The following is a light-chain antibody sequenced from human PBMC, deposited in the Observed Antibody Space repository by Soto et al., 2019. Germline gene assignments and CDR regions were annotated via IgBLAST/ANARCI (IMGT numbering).Light chain of an antibody. J-gene: IGLJ1*01. CDR2: DVS. CDR1: SSDVGAYNY. Sequence: QSVLTQPASVSGSPGQSIALSCTGTSSDVGAYNYVSWYQQYPGKAPKLMIYDVSNRPSGVSDRFSGSKSGNTASLTISGLQAEDEADYYCSSYTTSFTYVFGTGTKVTVL. CDR3: SSYTTSFTYV. V-gene: IGLV2-14*03.